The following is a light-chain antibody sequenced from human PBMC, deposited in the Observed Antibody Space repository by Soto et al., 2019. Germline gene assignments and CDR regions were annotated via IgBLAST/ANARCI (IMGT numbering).Light chain of an antibody. Sequence: DIVVTQSPLSLPVTPGEPASISCRSSQSLLHSNGHNYLDWYVQKPGQSPQLLIFLGSTRSSGVPDRFSGSGSGTDFTLKISRVEAEDVGIYYCMQGLEIPLTCGGGTKVEIK. CDR1: QSLLHSNGHNY. J-gene: IGKJ4*01. V-gene: IGKV2-28*01. CDR2: LGS. CDR3: MQGLEIPLT.